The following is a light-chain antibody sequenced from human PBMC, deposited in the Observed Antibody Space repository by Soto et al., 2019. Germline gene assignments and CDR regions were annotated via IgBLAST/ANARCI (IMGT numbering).Light chain of an antibody. V-gene: IGLV2-14*01. CDR2: EVI. CDR3: ASYKFTNTNTPVV. J-gene: IGLJ2*01. Sequence: QSALTQPASVSGSPGQSITISCTGTSNDVGDYNYVSWYQRHPGQAPKLMIYEVINRPSGVSDRFSGSKSGNTASLTISRLQAEDEADYYCASYKFTNTNTPVVFGGGTKVTVL. CDR1: SNDVGDYNY.